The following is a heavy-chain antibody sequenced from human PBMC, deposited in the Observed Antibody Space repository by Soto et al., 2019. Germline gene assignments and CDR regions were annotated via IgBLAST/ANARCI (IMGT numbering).Heavy chain of an antibody. CDR2: IWYDGSNK. J-gene: IGHJ3*02. V-gene: IGHV3-33*01. CDR3: ARDPTYYYDSSGSPAAFDI. Sequence: GGSLRLSCAASGFTFSSYGMHWVRQAPGKGLEWVAVIWYDGSNKYYADSVKGRFTISRDNSKNTLYLQMNSLRAEDTAVYYCARDPTYYYDSSGSPAAFDIWGQGIMVTVSS. CDR1: GFTFSSYG. D-gene: IGHD3-22*01.